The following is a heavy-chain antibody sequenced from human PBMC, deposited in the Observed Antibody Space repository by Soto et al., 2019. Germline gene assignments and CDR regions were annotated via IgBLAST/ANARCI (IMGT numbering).Heavy chain of an antibody. V-gene: IGHV3-9*01. CDR3: AKGHTAAVFSYLEL. D-gene: IGHD3-16*01. J-gene: IGHJ2*01. CDR2: ISWNSGNI. CDR1: GFTFDDYA. Sequence: EVQLVESGGGLVQPGRSLRLSCAASGFTFDDYAMNWVRQAPGKGLEWVSSISWNSGNIVYADSVKGRFTISRDNAKNSLYLQMTGLRAEDAAFYYCAKGHTAAVFSYLELWGRGMVVTVSS.